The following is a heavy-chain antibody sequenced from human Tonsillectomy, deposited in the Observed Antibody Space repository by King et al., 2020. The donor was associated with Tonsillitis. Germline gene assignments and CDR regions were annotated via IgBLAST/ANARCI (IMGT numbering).Heavy chain of an antibody. Sequence: QLQESGPGLVKPSETLSLTCTVSGGSISSSSYYWGWIRQPPGKGLEWIGNIFYSGSTYYNPSLKSRVTISVDTSKSQFSLNLSSVTAADTAVYYCARAIFGVVLVYFDYWGQGTLVTVSS. V-gene: IGHV4-39*01. D-gene: IGHD3-3*01. CDR2: IFYSGST. CDR1: GGSISSSSYY. CDR3: ARAIFGVVLVYFDY. J-gene: IGHJ4*02.